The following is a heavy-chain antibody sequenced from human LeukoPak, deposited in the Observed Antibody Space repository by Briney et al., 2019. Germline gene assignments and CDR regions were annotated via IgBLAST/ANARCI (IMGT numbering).Heavy chain of an antibody. D-gene: IGHD5-24*01. CDR3: ARGDGYNFFDY. CDR1: GFTFSTCW. CDR2: TNADGSST. J-gene: IGHJ4*02. Sequence: GGSLRLSCAASGFTFSTCWMHWVRQAPGKGLVWVSRTNADGSSTSYADSVKGRFTISRDNSENTLYLQMKSLRAEDTAVYYCARGDGYNFFDYRGQGTLVTVSS. V-gene: IGHV3-74*01.